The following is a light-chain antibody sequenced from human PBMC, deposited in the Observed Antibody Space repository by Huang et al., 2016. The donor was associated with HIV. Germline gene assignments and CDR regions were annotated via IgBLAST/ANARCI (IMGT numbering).Light chain of an antibody. Sequence: DIQMTQSPSTLSASIGDRVTITCRASQNISTWLSWYQQKPGRAPKFLIYKASSLETGVPSSFDGSGSGTEFTLTISSLQPDDLATYYCQQYKSYSVTFGQGTKLQIK. V-gene: IGKV1-5*03. J-gene: IGKJ2*01. CDR1: QNISTW. CDR2: KAS. CDR3: QQYKSYSVT.